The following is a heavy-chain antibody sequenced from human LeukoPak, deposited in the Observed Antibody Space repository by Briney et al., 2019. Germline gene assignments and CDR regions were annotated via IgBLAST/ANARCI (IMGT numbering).Heavy chain of an antibody. D-gene: IGHD1-7*01. Sequence: TGGSLRLSCAASGFTFSSYAMHWVRQAPGKGLEWVAVISYDGSNKYYADSVKGRFAISRDNSKNTLYLQMNSLRAEDTAVYYCARKLGGFDYWGQGTLVTVSS. CDR2: ISYDGSNK. V-gene: IGHV3-30*09. CDR1: GFTFSSYA. CDR3: ARKLGGFDY. J-gene: IGHJ4*02.